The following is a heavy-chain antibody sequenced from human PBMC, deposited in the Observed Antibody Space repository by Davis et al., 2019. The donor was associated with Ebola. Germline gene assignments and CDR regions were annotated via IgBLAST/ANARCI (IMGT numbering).Heavy chain of an antibody. D-gene: IGHD3-10*01. V-gene: IGHV1-18*01. J-gene: IGHJ6*03. CDR2: ISAYNGNT. CDR1: GCTFTSYG. CDR3: ARDRYYYGSGSISYYYYMDV. Sequence: ASVKVSCKASGCTFTSYGISWVRQAPGQGLEWMGWISAYNGNTNYAQKLQGRVTMTTDTSTSTAYMELRSLRSDDTAVYYCARDRYYYGSGSISYYYYMDVWGKGTTVTVSS.